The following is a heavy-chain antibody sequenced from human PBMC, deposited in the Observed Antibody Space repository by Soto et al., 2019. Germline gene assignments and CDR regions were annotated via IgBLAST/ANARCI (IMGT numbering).Heavy chain of an antibody. J-gene: IGHJ5*02. D-gene: IGHD6-13*01. Sequence: GASVKVSCKASGYTFTGYYMHWVRQAPGQGLEWMGWINPNSGGTNYAQKFQGRVTMTRDTSISTAYTELSRLRSDDTAVYYCAGSIAAAGDNWFDPWGQGXLVTVSS. V-gene: IGHV1-2*02. CDR2: INPNSGGT. CDR1: GYTFTGYY. CDR3: AGSIAAAGDNWFDP.